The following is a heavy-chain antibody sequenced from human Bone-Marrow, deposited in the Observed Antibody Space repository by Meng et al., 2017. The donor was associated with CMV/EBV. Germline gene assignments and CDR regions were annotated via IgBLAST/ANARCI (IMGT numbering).Heavy chain of an antibody. V-gene: IGHV1-2*02. J-gene: IGHJ5*02. CDR2: INPNSGST. D-gene: IGHD2-2*01. Sequence: ASVKVSCKASGYTFTGYYMHWVRQAPGQGLEWMGWINPNSGSTNYAQKFQGRVIMTRDTSISTAYMELSRLRSDDTAVYYCARARLNNRGGRQLLLGFNWFDPWGQGPRVTGSS. CDR1: GYTFTGYY. CDR3: ARARLNNRGGRQLLLGFNWFDP.